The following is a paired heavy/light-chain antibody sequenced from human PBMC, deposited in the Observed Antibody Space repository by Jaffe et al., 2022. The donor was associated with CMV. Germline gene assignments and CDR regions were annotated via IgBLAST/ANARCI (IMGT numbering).Light chain of an antibody. CDR2: EVS. CDR1: SSDVGSYNL. CDR3: CSYAGSSNVV. Sequence: QSALTQPASVSGSPGQSITISCTGTSSDVGSYNLVSWYQQHPGKAPKLMIYEVSKRPSGVSNRFSGSKSGNTASLTISGLQAEDEADYYCCSYAGSSNVVFGGGTKLTVL. J-gene: IGLJ2*01. V-gene: IGLV2-23*02.
Heavy chain of an antibody. CDR2: IIPIFGTA. J-gene: IGHJ6*02. CDR1: GGTFSSYA. CDR3: ASPVSVALGQQLVLGDYYYYGMDV. V-gene: IGHV1-69*01. D-gene: IGHD6-13*01. Sequence: QVQLVQSGAEVKKPGSSVKVSCKASGGTFSSYAISWVRQAPGQGLEWMGGIIPIFGTANYAQKFQGRVTITADESTSTAYMELSSLRSEDTAVYYCASPVSVALGQQLVLGDYYYYGMDVWGQGTTVTVSS.